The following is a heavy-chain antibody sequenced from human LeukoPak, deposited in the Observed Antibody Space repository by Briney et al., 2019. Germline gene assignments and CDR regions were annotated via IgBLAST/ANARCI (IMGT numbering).Heavy chain of an antibody. CDR1: GFTFSSYA. CDR3: AKARGSGWALDY. J-gene: IGHJ4*02. D-gene: IGHD6-19*01. CDR2: ISGRGGST. Sequence: GGSLRLSCAASGFTFSSYAMSWVRQAPGKGLEWVSSISGRGGSTYYADSVKGRFTISRDNSKNKLYLQMNSLRADDTAVYYCAKARGSGWALDYWGRGSLVTVSS. V-gene: IGHV3-23*01.